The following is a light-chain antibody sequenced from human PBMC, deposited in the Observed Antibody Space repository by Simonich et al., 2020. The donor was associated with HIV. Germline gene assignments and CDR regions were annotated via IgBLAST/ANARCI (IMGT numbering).Light chain of an antibody. V-gene: IGKV3-20*01. J-gene: IGKJ2*01. CDR2: AAS. CDR1: QSVSSNY. Sequence: EIVLTQSPGTLSLSPGERATLSCRASQSVSSNYLAWYQQKPGLAPRLLMYAASSRATGIPDRFSGSGSGTEFTLTITSMQAEDFAVYYCQQYNNWPLFFGQGTKVEIK. CDR3: QQYNNWPLF.